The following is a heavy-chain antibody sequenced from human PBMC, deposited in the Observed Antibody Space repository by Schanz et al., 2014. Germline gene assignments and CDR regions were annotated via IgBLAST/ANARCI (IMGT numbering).Heavy chain of an antibody. CDR2: ISHSGGSK. V-gene: IGHV3-23*01. CDR3: ARDRRFFDRDDLYYFDS. D-gene: IGHD3-3*01. Sequence: DVQLLESGGGLVQPGGSLRLSCAASGFTFNSYAMTWVRQAPGKGLEWVSSISHSGGSKYYADSVKGRFTISRDNSENTLYLQMNSLSADDTAVYYCARDRRFFDRDDLYYFDSWGQGTLVTVSS. CDR1: GFTFNSYA. J-gene: IGHJ4*02.